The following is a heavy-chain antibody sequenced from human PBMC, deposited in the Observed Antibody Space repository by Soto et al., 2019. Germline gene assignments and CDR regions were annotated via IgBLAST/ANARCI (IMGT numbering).Heavy chain of an antibody. CDR2: IIPIFGTA. CDR3: ARDGIFGRPNTVTRASYYYYGMDV. D-gene: IGHD4-17*01. CDR1: GGTFSSYA. J-gene: IGHJ6*02. V-gene: IGHV1-69*06. Sequence: VASVKVSCKASGGTFSSYAISWVRQAPGQGLEWMGGIIPIFGTANYAQKFQGRVTITADKSTSTAYMELSSLRSEDTAVYYCARDGIFGRPNTVTRASYYYYGMDVWGQGTTVTVSS.